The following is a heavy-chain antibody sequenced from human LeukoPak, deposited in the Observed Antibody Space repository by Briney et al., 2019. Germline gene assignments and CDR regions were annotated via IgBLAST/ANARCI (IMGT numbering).Heavy chain of an antibody. CDR1: GFTVNSNY. J-gene: IGHJ6*03. CDR2: IYSGGTT. Sequence: GGSLRLSCAASGFTVNSNYMNWVRQAPGKGLEWVSVIYSGGTTYYADSVKGRFTISRDHSKNTLYLQMNRLRAEDTAVYYCAREKGDYYYYMDVWGKGTTVTVSS. V-gene: IGHV3-53*01. CDR3: AREKGDYYYYMDV.